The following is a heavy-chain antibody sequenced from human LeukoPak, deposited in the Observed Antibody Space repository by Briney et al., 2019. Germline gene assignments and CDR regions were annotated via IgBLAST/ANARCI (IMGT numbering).Heavy chain of an antibody. V-gene: IGHV4-59*01. CDR2: IYYSGST. CDR1: GGSISSYY. CDR3: ARATRSDYYDSSGYFYFDY. J-gene: IGHJ4*02. D-gene: IGHD3-22*01. Sequence: SETLSLTCTVSGGSISSYYWSWIRQPPGKGLEWIGYIYYSGSTNYNPSLKSRVTISVDTSKNQFSLKLSSVTAADTAVYYCARATRSDYYDSSGYFYFDYWGQGTLVTVSS.